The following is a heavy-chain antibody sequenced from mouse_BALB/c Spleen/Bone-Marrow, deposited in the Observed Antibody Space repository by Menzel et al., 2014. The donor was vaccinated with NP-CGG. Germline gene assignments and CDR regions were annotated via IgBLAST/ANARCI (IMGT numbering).Heavy chain of an antibody. J-gene: IGHJ3*01. D-gene: IGHD1-2*01. CDR3: ASGYYGGSFAY. CDR1: GYSITSGYH. V-gene: IGHV3-6*02. Sequence: ESGPGLVKPSQSLSLTCSVTGYSITSGYHWNWIRQFPGNKLEWMGYISYDGSNNYNPSLKNRISITRDTSKNQFFLKLSSVTTEDTASYYCASGYYGGSFAYWGQGTLVTVSA. CDR2: ISYDGSN.